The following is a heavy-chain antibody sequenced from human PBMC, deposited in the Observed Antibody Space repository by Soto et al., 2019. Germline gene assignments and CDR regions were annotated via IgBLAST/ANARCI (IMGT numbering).Heavy chain of an antibody. D-gene: IGHD6-19*01. CDR1: GFTVSSNY. V-gene: IGHV3-53*02. CDR3: ARDSRGWHYFVY. Sequence: EVQLVETGGGLIQPGGSLRLSCAASGFTVSSNYMSWVRQAPGKGLEWVSVIYSGGSTYYADSVKGRFTISRDNSKNTLYLQTTSLRAEDTAVYYCARDSRGWHYFVYWAQGSRVTVTS. J-gene: IGHJ4*02. CDR2: IYSGGST.